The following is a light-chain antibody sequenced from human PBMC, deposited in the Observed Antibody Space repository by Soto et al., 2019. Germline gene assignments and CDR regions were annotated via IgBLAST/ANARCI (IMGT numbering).Light chain of an antibody. J-gene: IGKJ1*01. CDR2: AAS. Sequence: AIRMTQSPSSFSASTGDRVTITCRASQGISSYLAWYQQKPGKAPKLLIYAASTLQSGVPSRFSGSGSGTDLTITICCLQSEDCETYDGLQDHNYPWTFGQGTKVDIK. V-gene: IGKV1-8*01. CDR1: QGISSY. CDR3: LQDHNYPWT.